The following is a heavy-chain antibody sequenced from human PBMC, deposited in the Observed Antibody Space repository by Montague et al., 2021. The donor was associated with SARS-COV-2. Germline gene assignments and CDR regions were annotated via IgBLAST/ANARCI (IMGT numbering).Heavy chain of an antibody. J-gene: IGHJ6*02. Sequence: SETLSLTCTVSGGSISSSSYYWGWIRQPPGKGLEWLGSIYYSGSTYYSPSLKSRVTISVHTSKNQFSLKLSSVTAADTAVYYCARVGRKQRVRFSGLDVWGQGTPVTVSS. V-gene: IGHV4-39*07. D-gene: IGHD6-13*01. CDR3: ARVGRKQRVRFSGLDV. CDR2: IYYSGST. CDR1: GGSISSSSYY.